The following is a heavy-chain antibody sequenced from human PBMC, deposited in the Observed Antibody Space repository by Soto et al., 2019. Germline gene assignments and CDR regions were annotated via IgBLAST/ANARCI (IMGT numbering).Heavy chain of an antibody. D-gene: IGHD3-10*01. J-gene: IGHJ6*02. CDR3: XKEGGSGSYYNRYGMDV. CDR1: GFTFSSYG. V-gene: IGHV3-30*18. CDR2: ISYDGSNK. Sequence: GGSLKLSCAASGFTFSSYGMHWVRQAPGKGLEWVAVISYDGSNKYYADSVKGRFTISRDNSKNTLYLQMNSLRAEDTAVYYCXKEGGSGSYYNRYGMDVWGQGTTVTVSS.